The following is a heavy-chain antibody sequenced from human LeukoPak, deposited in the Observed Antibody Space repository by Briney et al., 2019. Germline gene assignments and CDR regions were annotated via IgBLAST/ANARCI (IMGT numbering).Heavy chain of an antibody. CDR1: GFTFSSYG. D-gene: IGHD3-9*01. Sequence: GRSLRLSCAASGFTFSSYGMHWVRQAPGKGLEWVSVIYSGGSTYYADSVKGRFTISRDNSKNTLYLQMNSLRAEDTAVYYCAREYYDILTGYSYWGQGTLVTVSS. CDR2: IYSGGST. J-gene: IGHJ4*02. CDR3: AREYYDILTGYSY. V-gene: IGHV3-66*01.